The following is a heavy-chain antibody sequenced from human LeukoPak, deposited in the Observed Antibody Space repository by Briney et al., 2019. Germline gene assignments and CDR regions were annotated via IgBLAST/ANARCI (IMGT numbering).Heavy chain of an antibody. CDR2: ISSDGSNK. J-gene: IGHJ4*02. Sequence: GGPLTLPCAASGFTFSSFGILWLRQAPAKGVEGVAVISSDGSNKYYADSVKGRFTISRDDSKNTLYLQMNGLIAEDTAVYYCARDVWENGGYYFDYRGQGTLVTVSS. D-gene: IGHD3-16*01. CDR1: GFTFSSFG. CDR3: ARDVWENGGYYFDY. V-gene: IGHV3-30*04.